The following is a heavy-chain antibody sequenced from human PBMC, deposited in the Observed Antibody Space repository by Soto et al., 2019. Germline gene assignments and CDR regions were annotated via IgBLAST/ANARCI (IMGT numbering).Heavy chain of an antibody. V-gene: IGHV3-30-3*01. CDR1: GFTFSSYA. CDR3: ARENTVTPAFFDY. D-gene: IGHD4-17*01. J-gene: IGHJ4*02. CDR2: ISYDGSNK. Sequence: QVQLVESGGGVVQPGRSLRLSCAASGFTFSSYAMHWVRQAPGKGLEWVAVISYDGSNKYYADSVKGRFTISRDNSKNTLYLQMNSLRAEDTAVYYCARENTVTPAFFDYWGQGTLVTVSS.